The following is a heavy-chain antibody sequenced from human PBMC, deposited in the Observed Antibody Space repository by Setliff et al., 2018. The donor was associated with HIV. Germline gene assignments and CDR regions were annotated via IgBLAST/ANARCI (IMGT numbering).Heavy chain of an antibody. J-gene: IGHJ6*02. V-gene: IGHV4-4*09. CDR3: ARRSIVGVTRGFYYYGLDV. CDR2: IYSSGST. D-gene: IGHD1-26*01. CDR1: GGSISSYY. Sequence: SETLSLTCTVSGGSISSYYWSWIRQPPGKGLEWIGNIYSSGSTIYNPSLKSRVTISVDTSKNQFSLKLTSVTATDTAVYYCARRSIVGVTRGFYYYGLDVWGQGTTVTVSS.